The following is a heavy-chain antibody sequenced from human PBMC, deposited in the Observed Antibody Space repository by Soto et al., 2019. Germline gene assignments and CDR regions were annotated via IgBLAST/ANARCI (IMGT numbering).Heavy chain of an antibody. CDR3: ARGGFYSAYRVDAFDI. D-gene: IGHD5-12*01. CDR1: GYSFTSYD. V-gene: IGHV1-8*01. J-gene: IGHJ3*02. Sequence: QVQLVQSGADVKKPGASVRVSCKAAGYSFTSYDINWVRQATGQGLEWMGWMNPYSGNRGYAQKFQGRVTMTWNTSTSTAYMELSRLRSEDTAVYYCARGGFYSAYRVDAFDIWGQGTMVTVSS. CDR2: MNPYSGNR.